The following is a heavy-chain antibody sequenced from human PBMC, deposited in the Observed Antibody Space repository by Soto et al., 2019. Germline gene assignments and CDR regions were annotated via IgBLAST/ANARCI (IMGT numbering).Heavy chain of an antibody. V-gene: IGHV4-59*01. CDR1: GGSISSYY. Sequence: SETLSLTCTVSGGSISSYYWSWIRQPPGKGLEWIGYIYYSGSTNYNPSLKSRVTISVDTSKNQFSLKLSSVTAADTAVYYCARVPLPHSKTEYYYYYMDVWGKGTTVTVSS. D-gene: IGHD5-12*01. CDR3: ARVPLPHSKTEYYYYYMDV. J-gene: IGHJ6*03. CDR2: IYYSGST.